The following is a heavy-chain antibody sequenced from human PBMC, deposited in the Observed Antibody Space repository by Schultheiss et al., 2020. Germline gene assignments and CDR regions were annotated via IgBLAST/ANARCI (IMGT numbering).Heavy chain of an antibody. V-gene: IGHV1-2*02. CDR3: ARYPRMYYYGSGSMDLSY. D-gene: IGHD3-10*01. CDR2: ISPNSGDT. CDR1: GYTFIGFY. Sequence: ASVKVSCKASGYTFIGFYIHWVRQAPGQGLEWMGWISPNSGDTSSAQKFQGMVTMTRDTSISTAYMELSRLRSDDTAVYYCARYPRMYYYGSGSMDLSYWGQGTLVTVSS. J-gene: IGHJ4*02.